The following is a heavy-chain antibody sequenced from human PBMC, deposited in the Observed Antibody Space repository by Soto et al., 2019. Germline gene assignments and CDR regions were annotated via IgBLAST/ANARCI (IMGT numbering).Heavy chain of an antibody. D-gene: IGHD4-17*01. CDR1: GYTFTGYY. J-gene: IGHJ4*02. Sequence: GASLKVSCKASGYTFTGYYMHWVRQAPGQGLEWMGWINPNSGGTNYAQKFQGWVTMTRDTSISTAYMELSRLRSDDTAVYYCARVLGTTVTNGFDYWGQGTLVTVSS. CDR2: INPNSGGT. CDR3: ARVLGTTVTNGFDY. V-gene: IGHV1-2*04.